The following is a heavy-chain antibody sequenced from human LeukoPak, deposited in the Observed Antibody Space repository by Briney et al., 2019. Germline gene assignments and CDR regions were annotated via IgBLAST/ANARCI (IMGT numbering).Heavy chain of an antibody. V-gene: IGHV3-53*01. D-gene: IGHD1-7*01. J-gene: IGHJ6*03. CDR1: GFTVRSNY. CDR2: IYSGGST. Sequence: GGSLRLSCAASGFTVRSNYVSWVRQAPGKGLEWVSVIYSGGSTYYADSVKGRFTISRDNSKNTLYLQMNSLRAEDTAVYYCLDNWNYGGFYMDVWGKGTTVTVSS. CDR3: LDNWNYGGFYMDV.